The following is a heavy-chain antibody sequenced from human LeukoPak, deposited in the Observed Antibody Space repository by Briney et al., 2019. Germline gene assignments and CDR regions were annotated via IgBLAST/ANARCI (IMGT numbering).Heavy chain of an antibody. Sequence: GESLKISCKGSGYSFTSYWIGWVRQMPGKGPEWMGTIYPGDSDTRNSPSFQGHVTISADKSINTAYLQWSSLKASDTAMYFCARRDNSGWGSFDYWGQGTLVTVSS. CDR2: IYPGDSDT. J-gene: IGHJ4*02. CDR1: GYSFTSYW. CDR3: ARRDNSGWGSFDY. D-gene: IGHD6-19*01. V-gene: IGHV5-51*01.